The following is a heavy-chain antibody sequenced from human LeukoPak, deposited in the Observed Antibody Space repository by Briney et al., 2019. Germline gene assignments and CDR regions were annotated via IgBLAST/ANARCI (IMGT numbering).Heavy chain of an antibody. CDR3: AKDATGSSGWYSYYFDY. J-gene: IGHJ4*02. V-gene: IGHV3-23*01. D-gene: IGHD6-19*01. CDR1: GFTFSDYY. CDR2: ISDTGNT. Sequence: GGSLRLSCAASGFTFSDYYMSWVRQAPGKGLECVSAISDTGNTYHADSVKGRFTISRDSSKNTLFLQMNRLRPEDAAVYYCAKDATGSSGWYSYYFDYWGQGTLVTVSS.